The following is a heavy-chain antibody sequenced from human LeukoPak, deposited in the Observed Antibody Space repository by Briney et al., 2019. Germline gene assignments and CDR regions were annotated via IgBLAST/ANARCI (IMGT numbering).Heavy chain of an antibody. CDR2: INSDGSST. J-gene: IGHJ6*02. CDR1: GFTFSSYW. Sequence: SGGSLRLSCAASGFTFSSYWMHWVRHAPGKGLVWVSRINSDGSSTSYADSVKGRFTISRDNAKNTLYLQMNSLRAEDTAVYYCARDNPIQLWPNYYYYYGMDAWGQGTTVTVSS. V-gene: IGHV3-74*01. D-gene: IGHD5-18*01. CDR3: ARDNPIQLWPNYYYYYGMDA.